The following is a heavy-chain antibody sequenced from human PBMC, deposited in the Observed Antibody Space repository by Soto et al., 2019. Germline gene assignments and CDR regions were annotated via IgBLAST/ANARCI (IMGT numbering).Heavy chain of an antibody. CDR3: AKLGQCSTTSCYRYFGMDV. CDR2: ISGSGGST. D-gene: IGHD2-2*02. Sequence: EVQLLESGGGLVQPGGSLRLSCAASGFPFSNFGMGWVRQAPGKGLEWVSSISGSGGSTYYVDSVKGRFTISRDNAKNTLQLQMNSLRAEDTALFYCAKLGQCSTTSCYRYFGMDVWGQGTTVTVSS. J-gene: IGHJ6*02. CDR1: GFPFSNFG. V-gene: IGHV3-23*01.